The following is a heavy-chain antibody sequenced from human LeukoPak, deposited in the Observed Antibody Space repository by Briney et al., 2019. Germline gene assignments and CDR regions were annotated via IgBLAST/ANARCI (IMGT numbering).Heavy chain of an antibody. V-gene: IGHV3-23*01. CDR1: GFTFNSYA. Sequence: GGSLRLSCAASGFTFNSYAMSWVRQAPGKGLEWVSAIGGSGGSTYYADSVKGRFTIPRDNSKNTLYLQMNSLRAEDTAVYYCAKDLSYDFWSGYSLDYWGQGTLVTVSS. D-gene: IGHD3-3*01. CDR2: IGGSGGST. CDR3: AKDLSYDFWSGYSLDY. J-gene: IGHJ4*02.